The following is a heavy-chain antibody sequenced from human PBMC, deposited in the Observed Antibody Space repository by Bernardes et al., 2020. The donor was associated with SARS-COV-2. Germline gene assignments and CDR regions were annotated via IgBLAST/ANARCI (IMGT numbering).Heavy chain of an antibody. V-gene: IGHV1-69*13. CDR3: ARVGGNHRDIWSGYPYFDN. J-gene: IGHJ4*02. CDR2: IIPMFGTA. CDR1: GGTFSSYA. Sequence: SVKVSCRASGGTFSSYAISWVRQAPGQGLEWMGGIIPMFGTANYAQNFQGRATITADESTSTAYMELSSLRSEDTAVYYCARVGGNHRDIWSGYPYFDNWGQGTLVTVSS. D-gene: IGHD3-3*01.